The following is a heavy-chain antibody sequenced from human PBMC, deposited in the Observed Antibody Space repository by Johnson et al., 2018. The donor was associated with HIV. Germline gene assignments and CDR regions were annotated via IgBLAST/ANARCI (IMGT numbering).Heavy chain of an antibody. CDR2: IYSDGST. CDR1: GFTVRSNY. CDR3: ARDRGSSSWLDAFDI. J-gene: IGHJ3*02. V-gene: IGHV3-66*01. D-gene: IGHD6-13*01. Sequence: VQLVESGGGLVQPGGSLRLSCAASGFTVRSNYRSWVRQAPGKGLAWVSGIYSDGSTYYADYVKGRFTISRDNSKNTLYLQMNSLRAEDTAVYYCARDRGSSSWLDAFDIWGQGTMVTVSS.